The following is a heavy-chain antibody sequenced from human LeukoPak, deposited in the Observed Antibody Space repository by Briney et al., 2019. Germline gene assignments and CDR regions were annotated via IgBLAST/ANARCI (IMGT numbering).Heavy chain of an antibody. J-gene: IGHJ4*02. V-gene: IGHV4-38-2*02. Sequence: PSETLSPTCTVSGYSISSGYYWAWIRQPPGKGLAWIGIIYHSGSTYYNPSLKSRGIISVAPSKNPFSMKLSSVTAADTAVYYCARTNSGSFGDYYFDYWGQGTLVTVSS. D-gene: IGHD1-26*01. CDR2: IYHSGST. CDR3: ARTNSGSFGDYYFDY. CDR1: GYSISSGYY.